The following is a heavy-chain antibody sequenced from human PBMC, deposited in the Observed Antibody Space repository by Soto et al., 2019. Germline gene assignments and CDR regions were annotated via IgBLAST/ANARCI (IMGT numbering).Heavy chain of an antibody. CDR2: LYSGGNP. V-gene: IGHV3-53*01. J-gene: IGHJ5*02. D-gene: IGHD6-19*01. CDR3: ARGQFSSGWYRGNWFDP. Sequence: PGGSLRLSCAASGFNVTTNYVIWVRQAPGKALEWVPALYSGGNPYYADSLRGRLSVSSDASKNTVDLQIDSLTTDDTAVYYCARGQFSSGWYRGNWFDPWGRGTLVTVSS. CDR1: GFNVTTNY.